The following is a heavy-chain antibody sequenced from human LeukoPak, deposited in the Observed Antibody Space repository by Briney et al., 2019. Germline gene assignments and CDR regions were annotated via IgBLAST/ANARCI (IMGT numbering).Heavy chain of an antibody. Sequence: GGSLRLSSAASGFTLSSYAMHWVRQAPGKGLEYVSAISKNGGNTYYANSVKGRFSISRDNSKNTLYLQMGSLRTEDMAVYYCARVGEGRYYQYYYMDVWGKGTTVTVSS. CDR3: ARVGEGRYYQYYYMDV. CDR1: GFTLSSYA. J-gene: IGHJ6*03. V-gene: IGHV3-64*01. CDR2: ISKNGGNT. D-gene: IGHD1-26*01.